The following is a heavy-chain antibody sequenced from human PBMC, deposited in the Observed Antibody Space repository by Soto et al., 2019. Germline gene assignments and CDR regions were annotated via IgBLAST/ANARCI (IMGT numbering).Heavy chain of an antibody. CDR3: ARGRGVVRRGYSPYFAA. Sequence: SEPVSLTCAVYGGSFSAYYWGWVRQTPGKGLEWIGEINYSGVTNYNPSLESRVTISIDTSESQFSLRLTSVTAADTAVYYCARGRGVVRRGYSPYFAAWGEGTQVTVP. CDR2: INYSGVT. J-gene: IGHJ4*02. V-gene: IGHV4-34*01. CDR1: GGSFSAYY. D-gene: IGHD3-3*01.